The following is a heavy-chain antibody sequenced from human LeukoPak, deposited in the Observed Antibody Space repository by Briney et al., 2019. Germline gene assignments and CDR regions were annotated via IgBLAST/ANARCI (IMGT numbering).Heavy chain of an antibody. CDR1: GGTFSSYA. CDR2: IIPILGIA. Sequence: SVKVSCKASGGTFSSYAISWLRQAPGQGLEWMGRIIPILGIANYAQKFQGRVTITADKSTSTAYMELSSLRSEDTAVYYCARVRITMVRGVIIPSPFDYWGQGTLVTVSS. D-gene: IGHD3-10*01. CDR3: ARVRITMVRGVIIPSPFDY. J-gene: IGHJ4*02. V-gene: IGHV1-69*04.